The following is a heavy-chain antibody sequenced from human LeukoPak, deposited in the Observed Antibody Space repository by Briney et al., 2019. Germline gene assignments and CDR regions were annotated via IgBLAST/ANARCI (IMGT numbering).Heavy chain of an antibody. Sequence: SETLSLTCTVSGGSISSYYWSWIRQPPGKGLEWIGYIYYSGSTSYNPSLKSRVTISVDTSKNQFSLKLSSVTAADTAVYYCAREPARLRYMDVWGKGTTVTVSS. V-gene: IGHV4-59*01. CDR3: AREPARLRYMDV. D-gene: IGHD2-2*01. J-gene: IGHJ6*03. CDR1: GGSISSYY. CDR2: IYYSGST.